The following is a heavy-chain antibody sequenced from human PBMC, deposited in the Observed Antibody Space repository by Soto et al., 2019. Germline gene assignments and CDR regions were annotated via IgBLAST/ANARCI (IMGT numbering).Heavy chain of an antibody. CDR1: GGTVSSYA. D-gene: IGHD1-26*01. Sequence: GASVKVSCKASGGTVSSYAISWVRQAPGQGLEWMGGIIPIFGTANYAQKFQGRVTITADESTSTAYMELSSLRSEDTAVYYCARSSDAVGATRWYFDYWGQGTLVTVSS. V-gene: IGHV1-69*13. CDR2: IIPIFGTA. J-gene: IGHJ4*02. CDR3: ARSSDAVGATRWYFDY.